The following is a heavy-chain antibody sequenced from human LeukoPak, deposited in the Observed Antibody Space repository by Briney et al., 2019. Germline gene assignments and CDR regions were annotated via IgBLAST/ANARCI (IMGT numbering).Heavy chain of an antibody. CDR3: AREGTTVTTGVPDY. D-gene: IGHD4-17*01. CDR2: ISAYNGNT. Sequence: ASVKVSCKASGYTFTSCGISWVRQAPGQGLEWMGWISAYNGNTNYAQKLQGRVTMTTDTSTSTAYMELRSLRSDDTAVYYCAREGTTVTTGVPDYWGQGTLVTVSS. V-gene: IGHV1-18*01. CDR1: GYTFTSCG. J-gene: IGHJ4*02.